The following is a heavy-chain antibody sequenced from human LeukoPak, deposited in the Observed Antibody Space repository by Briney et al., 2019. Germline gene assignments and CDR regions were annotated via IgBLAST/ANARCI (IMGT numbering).Heavy chain of an antibody. CDR1: GFTFSSYA. D-gene: IGHD6-6*01. Sequence: GRSLRLSCAASGFTFSSYAMHWVRQAPGKGLEWVAVISYDGSNEYYADSVKGRFTISRDNSKNTLYLQMNSLRVDDTAVYYCARDRSIAALDAFDIWGQGTMVTVSS. CDR3: ARDRSIAALDAFDI. CDR2: ISYDGSNE. V-gene: IGHV3-30-3*01. J-gene: IGHJ3*02.